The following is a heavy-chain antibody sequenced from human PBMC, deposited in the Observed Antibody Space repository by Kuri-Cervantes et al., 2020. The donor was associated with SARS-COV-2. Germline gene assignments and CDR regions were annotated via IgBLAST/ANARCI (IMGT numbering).Heavy chain of an antibody. CDR1: GGTFSSYA. CDR2: IIPIFGTA. J-gene: IGHJ4*02. CDR3: ARLLRFLEWSEFDY. D-gene: IGHD3-3*01. V-gene: IGHV1-69*13. Sequence: SVKVSCKASGGTFSSYAISWVRQAPEQGLEWMGGIIPIFGTANYAQKFQGRVTITADESTSTAYMELSSLRSEDTAVYYCARLLRFLEWSEFDYWGQGTLVTVSS.